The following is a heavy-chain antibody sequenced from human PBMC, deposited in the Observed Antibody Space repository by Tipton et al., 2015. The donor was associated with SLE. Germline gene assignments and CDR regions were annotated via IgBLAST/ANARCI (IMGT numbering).Heavy chain of an antibody. CDR1: GGSISSHY. V-gene: IGHV4-59*11. CDR3: ARGSSGYQHVDY. J-gene: IGHJ4*02. CDR2: ISYSGST. Sequence: TLSLTCTVSGGSISSHYWSWIRQPPGKGLEWIGYISYSGSTNYNPSLKSRVTISVDTSKNQFSLKLSSVTAADTAVYYCARGSSGYQHVDYWGQGTLVTVSS. D-gene: IGHD3-22*01.